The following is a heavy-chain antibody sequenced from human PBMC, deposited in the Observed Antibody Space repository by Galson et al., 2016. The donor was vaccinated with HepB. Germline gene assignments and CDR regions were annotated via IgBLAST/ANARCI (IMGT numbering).Heavy chain of an antibody. CDR2: IDPSESYT. CDR3: ARGSGGYGVVDY. V-gene: IGHV5-10-1*01. D-gene: IGHD4-23*01. CDR1: GYSFISYW. Sequence: QSGAEVKKPGESLRISCKVSGYSFISYWISWMRQMPGKGLEWMGRIDPSESYTNYSPSFQGHVTFSADNYINTAYLQWSSLKASDTAMYYCARGSGGYGVVDYWGQGALATVTS. J-gene: IGHJ4*02.